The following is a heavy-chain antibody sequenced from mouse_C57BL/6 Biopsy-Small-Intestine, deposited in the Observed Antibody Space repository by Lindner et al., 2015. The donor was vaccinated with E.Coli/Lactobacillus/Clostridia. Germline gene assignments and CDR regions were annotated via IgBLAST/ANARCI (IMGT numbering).Heavy chain of an antibody. CDR2: IRSKSNNYAT. V-gene: IGHV10-1*01. CDR1: GFSFNTYA. D-gene: IGHD4-1*01. CDR3: VTTGTGGWFAY. Sequence: VQLQESGGGLVQPKGSLKLSCAVSGFSFNTYAMNWVRQAPGKGLEWVARIRSKSNNYATYYADSVKDRFTISRDDSESMLYLQMNNLKTEDTAIYYCVTTGTGGWFAYWGQGTLVTVSA. J-gene: IGHJ3*01.